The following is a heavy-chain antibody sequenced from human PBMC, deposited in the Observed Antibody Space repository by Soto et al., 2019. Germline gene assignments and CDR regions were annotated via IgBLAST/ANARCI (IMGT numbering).Heavy chain of an antibody. CDR1: GFTFSSYA. D-gene: IGHD2-15*01. CDR3: AKGGEGYCSGTSCLYHMDA. CDR2: ISDSGST. J-gene: IGHJ6*03. V-gene: IGHV3-23*01. Sequence: EVQLLESGGGLVQPGGSRRLSFAASGFTFSSYAMSWVRQAPGKGLEWVATISDSGSTYYADSVKGRFTISRDISKNTLYVQMSSLRAEATAVYYCAKGGEGYCSGTSCLYHMDAWGKGTTVTVSS.